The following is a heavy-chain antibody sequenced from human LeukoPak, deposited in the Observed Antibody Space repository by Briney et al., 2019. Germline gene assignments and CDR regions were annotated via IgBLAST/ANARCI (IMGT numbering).Heavy chain of an antibody. Sequence: SETLSLTCTVSGGSISSYYWSWLRQPPGKGLEWIGYIYYSGSTNYNPSLKSRVTISVDTSKNQFSLKLSSVTAADTAVYYCARLFKGYYYGMDVWGQGTTVTVSS. V-gene: IGHV4-59*08. CDR1: GGSISSYY. CDR3: ARLFKGYYYGMDV. D-gene: IGHD3-3*01. CDR2: IYYSGST. J-gene: IGHJ6*02.